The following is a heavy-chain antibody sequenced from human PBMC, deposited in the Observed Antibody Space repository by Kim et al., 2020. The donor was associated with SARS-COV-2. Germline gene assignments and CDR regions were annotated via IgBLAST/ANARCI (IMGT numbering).Heavy chain of an antibody. CDR1: GGSISSYY. CDR3: ARSRGYYYYYMDV. D-gene: IGHD2-2*01. V-gene: IGHV4-59*01. J-gene: IGHJ6*03. CDR2: IYYSGST. Sequence: SETLSLTCTVSGGSISSYYWSWIRQPPGKGLEWIGYIYYSGSTNYNPSLKSRVTISVDTSKNQFSLKLSSVTAADTAVYYCARSRGYYYYYMDVWGKGTTVTVSS.